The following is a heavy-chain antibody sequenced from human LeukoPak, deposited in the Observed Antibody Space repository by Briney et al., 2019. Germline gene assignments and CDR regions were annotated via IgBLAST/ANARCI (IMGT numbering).Heavy chain of an antibody. D-gene: IGHD3-9*01. CDR2: ISGSGGST. CDR1: GFTFSSYS. V-gene: IGHV3-23*01. J-gene: IGHJ4*02. CDR3: AKPDELNYDILTGPIDY. Sequence: GGSLRLSCAASGFTFSSYSMNWVRQAPGKGLEWVSAISGSGGSTYYADSVKGRFTISRDNSKNTLYLQMNSLRAEDTAVYYCAKPDELNYDILTGPIDYWGQGTLVTVSS.